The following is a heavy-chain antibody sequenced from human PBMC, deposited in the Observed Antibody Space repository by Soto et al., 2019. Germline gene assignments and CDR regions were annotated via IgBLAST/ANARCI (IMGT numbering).Heavy chain of an antibody. V-gene: IGHV3-30*18. CDR1: GFTFSSYG. J-gene: IGHJ4*02. D-gene: IGHD3-22*01. CDR2: ISYDGSNK. Sequence: GSLRLSCAASGFTFSSYGMHWVRQAPGKGLEWVAVISYDGSNKYYADSVKGRFTISRDNSKNTLYLQMNSLRAEDTAVYYCAKEGDYYDSSGYYYAGIDYWGQGTLVIGSS. CDR3: AKEGDYYDSSGYYYAGIDY.